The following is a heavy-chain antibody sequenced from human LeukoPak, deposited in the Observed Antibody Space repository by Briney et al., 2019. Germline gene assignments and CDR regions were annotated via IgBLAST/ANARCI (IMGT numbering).Heavy chain of an antibody. J-gene: IGHJ4*02. CDR2: IKQDGSEK. D-gene: IGHD5-18*01. CDR1: GFTFSSYV. V-gene: IGHV3-7*03. Sequence: PGGSLRLSCAASGFTFSSYVMSWVRQAPGKGLEWVANIKQDGSEKYYVDSVKGRFTISRDNAKNSLYLQMKSLRAEDTAVYYCARDRGYSYGSGFDYWGQGTLVSVSS. CDR3: ARDRGYSYGSGFDY.